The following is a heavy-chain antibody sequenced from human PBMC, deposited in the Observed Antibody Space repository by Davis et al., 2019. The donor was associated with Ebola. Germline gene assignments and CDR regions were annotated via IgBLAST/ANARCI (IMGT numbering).Heavy chain of an antibody. Sequence: GESLKISCAASGFTFSSYSMNWVRQAPGKGLEWVSSISSSSSYTYYAESVKGRFTISRDNAKNSLYLQMNSLRAEDTAVYYCARANNNWNMFDPWGQGTLVTVSS. D-gene: IGHD1/OR15-1a*01. V-gene: IGHV3-21*01. CDR3: ARANNNWNMFDP. CDR2: ISSSSSYT. CDR1: GFTFSSYS. J-gene: IGHJ5*02.